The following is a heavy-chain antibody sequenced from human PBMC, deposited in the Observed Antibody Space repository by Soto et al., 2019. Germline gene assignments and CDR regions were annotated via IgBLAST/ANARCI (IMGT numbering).Heavy chain of an antibody. V-gene: IGHV5-51*01. Sequence: PGESLKISCKGSGYSFTSYWIGWVRQMPGKGLEWMGIIYPGDSDTRYSPSFQGQVTISADKSISTAYLQWSSLKASDTAMYYCASFVPFIEASTSYYYMDAWDKGTTVTV. CDR3: ASFVPFIEASTSYYYMDA. CDR2: IYPGDSDT. CDR1: GYSFTSYW. D-gene: IGHD6-6*01. J-gene: IGHJ6*03.